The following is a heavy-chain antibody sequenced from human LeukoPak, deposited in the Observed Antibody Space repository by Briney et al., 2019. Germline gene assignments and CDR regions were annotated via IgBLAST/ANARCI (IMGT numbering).Heavy chain of an antibody. J-gene: IGHJ4*02. D-gene: IGHD3-16*01. CDR1: GGSISSSNW. CDR2: IYHSGST. CDR3: ARDLGLSLDY. V-gene: IGHV4-4*02. Sequence: PSETLSLTCAVSGGSISSSNWWSWVRQPPGKGLEWIGEIYHSGSTNYNPSLKSRVTMSVDTSNNQFSLKLSSVTAADTAIYYCARDLGLSLDYWGQGTLVTVSS.